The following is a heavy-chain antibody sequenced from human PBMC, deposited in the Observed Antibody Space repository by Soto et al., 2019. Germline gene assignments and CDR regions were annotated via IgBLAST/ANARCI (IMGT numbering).Heavy chain of an antibody. J-gene: IGHJ6*02. CDR1: GYSFTSYW. CDR2: IYPGDSDT. CDR3: ARRRTGSGWWDYSSSGMDV. D-gene: IGHD6-19*01. V-gene: IGHV5-51*01. Sequence: GESLKISCKGSGYSFTSYWIGWVRQMPGKGLEWMGIIYPGDSDTRYSPSFQGQVTISADKSISTAYLQWSSLKASDTAMYYCARRRTGSGWWDYSSSGMDVWGQGTKVTVSS.